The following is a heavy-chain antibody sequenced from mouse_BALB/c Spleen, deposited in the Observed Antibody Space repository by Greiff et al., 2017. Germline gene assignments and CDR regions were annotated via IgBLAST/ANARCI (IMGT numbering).Heavy chain of an antibody. V-gene: IGHV1-20*01. J-gene: IGHJ4*01. CDR1: GYSFTGYF. CDR3: AYRSLYAMDY. D-gene: IGHD2-14*01. CDR2: INPYNGDT. Sequence: EVQLQQSGPELVKPGASVKISCKASGYSFTGYFMNWVMQSHGKSLEWIGRINPYNGDTFYNQKFKGKATLTVDKSSSTAYMQLNSLTSEDSAVYYCAYRSLYAMDYWGQGTSVTVSS.